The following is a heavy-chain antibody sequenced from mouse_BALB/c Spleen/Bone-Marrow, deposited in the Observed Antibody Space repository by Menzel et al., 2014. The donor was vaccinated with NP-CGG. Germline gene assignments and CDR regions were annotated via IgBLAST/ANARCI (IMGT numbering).Heavy chain of an antibody. J-gene: IGHJ2*01. V-gene: IGHV5-6*01. D-gene: IGHD3-2*02. CDR2: ISSGGSST. CDR1: GFTFSSYG. CDR3: TRRPRQAISNFDC. Sequence: EVQVVESGGDLVKPGGSLKLSCVASGFTFSSYGMSWVRQTPDKRLEWVATISSGGSSTYYPASVKGRFTISRDNAKSTLYLQMSSLSSEDTAMYYCTRRPRQAISNFDCWGQGTTLTVSS.